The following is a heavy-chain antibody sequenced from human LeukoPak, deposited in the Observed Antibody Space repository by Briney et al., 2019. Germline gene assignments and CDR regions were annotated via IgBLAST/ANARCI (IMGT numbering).Heavy chain of an antibody. CDR3: ARLWTGGPLDY. CDR1: GYIFGSYW. CDR2: IYPGDSDI. J-gene: IGHJ4*02. Sequence: GESLKISCKGSGYIFGSYWIGWVRQVPGKGLEWMGTIYPGDSDIKYSPPFQGQVIISADKSISTAYLQWSSLKASDTAMYYCARLWTGGPLDYWGQGTLVTVSS. V-gene: IGHV5-51*01. D-gene: IGHD1-1*01.